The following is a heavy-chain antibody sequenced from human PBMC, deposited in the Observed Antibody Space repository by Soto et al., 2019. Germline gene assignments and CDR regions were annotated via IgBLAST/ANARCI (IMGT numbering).Heavy chain of an antibody. CDR1: GFTFSSYA. D-gene: IGHD6-25*01. V-gene: IGHV3-23*01. Sequence: GGSLRLSCAASGFTFSSYAMSWVRQAPGKGLEWVSAISGSGGSTYYADSVKGRFTISRDNSKNTLYLQMNSLRAEDTAVYYCAKDPLEQRPITEAFDYWGQGTLVTVSS. CDR3: AKDPLEQRPITEAFDY. J-gene: IGHJ4*02. CDR2: ISGSGGST.